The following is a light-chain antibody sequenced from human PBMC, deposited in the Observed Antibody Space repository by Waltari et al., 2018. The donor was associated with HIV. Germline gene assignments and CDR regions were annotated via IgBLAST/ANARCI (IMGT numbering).Light chain of an antibody. CDR3: HQRHDWLT. Sequence: EIVLTQSPAISSLSPGERATLSCRASHTVSGYLAWYQKKPGQVLRLIIYGASNRAPGIPDRFTGRGSGTNYTLTISRLEPEDFAVYYCHQRHDWLTFGGGTRVELK. CDR2: GAS. J-gene: IGKJ4*01. CDR1: HTVSGY. V-gene: IGKV3-11*01.